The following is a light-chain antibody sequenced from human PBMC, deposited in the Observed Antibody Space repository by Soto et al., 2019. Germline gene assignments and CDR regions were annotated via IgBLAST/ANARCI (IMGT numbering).Light chain of an antibody. V-gene: IGKV2-24*01. CDR2: QIS. J-gene: IGKJ1*01. Sequence: DIVMTQTPLSSPVTLGQPASISCRTSQSLVHRCGNTYLSWLQQRPGQPPRLLIYQISNRFSGVPDRFSGSGAGTDFTLRISRVEAEDVGIYYCMQGTQFPLTFGQGTKVEIK. CDR1: QSLVHRCGNTY. CDR3: MQGTQFPLT.